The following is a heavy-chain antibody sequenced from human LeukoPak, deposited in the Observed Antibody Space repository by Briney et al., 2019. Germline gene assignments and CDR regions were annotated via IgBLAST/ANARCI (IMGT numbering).Heavy chain of an antibody. CDR1: GGSISSYY. V-gene: IGHV4-59*08. CDR3: ARHSIAAAGYPIHYFDY. CDR2: IYYSGST. Sequence: PSETLSLTCTVSGGSISSYYWSWIRQPPGKGLEWIGYIYYSGSTNYNPSLKSRVTISVDTSKNQFSLKLSSVTAADTAVYYCARHSIAAAGYPIHYFDYWGQGTLVTLSS. J-gene: IGHJ4*02. D-gene: IGHD6-13*01.